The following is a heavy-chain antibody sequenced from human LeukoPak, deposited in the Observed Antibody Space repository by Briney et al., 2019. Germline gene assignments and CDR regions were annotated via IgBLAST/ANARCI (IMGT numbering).Heavy chain of an antibody. CDR3: ARGGGYYDSSGPIDY. CDR1: GFTFSSYA. CDR2: ISYDGSNK. Sequence: GRSLRLSCAASGFTFSSYAMHWVRQAPGKGLEWVAVISYDGSNKYYADSVKGRFTISRDNSKNTLYLQMNSLRAEDTAVYYCARGGGYYDSSGPIDYWGQGTLVTVSS. J-gene: IGHJ4*02. V-gene: IGHV3-30*01. D-gene: IGHD3-22*01.